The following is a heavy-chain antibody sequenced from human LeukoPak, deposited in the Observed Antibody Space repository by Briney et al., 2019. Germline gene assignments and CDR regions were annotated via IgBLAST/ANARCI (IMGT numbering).Heavy chain of an antibody. D-gene: IGHD2-15*01. CDR2: IYSGGST. V-gene: IGHV3-53*01. CDR3: ARDRSGGISGREIYFDY. Sequence: GGSLRLSCAASLFTVSSNYMSWVRRAPGKGLVWVSVIYSGGSTYYAESVKRRFTISRDNSKNTVYLQMNSLGAEDTAVYYWARDRSGGISGREIYFDYWGQGTLVTVSS. J-gene: IGHJ4*02. CDR1: LFTVSSNY.